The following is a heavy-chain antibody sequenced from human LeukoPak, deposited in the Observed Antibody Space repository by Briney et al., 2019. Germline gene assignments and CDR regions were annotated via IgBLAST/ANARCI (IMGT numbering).Heavy chain of an antibody. J-gene: IGHJ5*02. CDR3: ARGGAHNWFDP. CDR1: GFTVSSNY. CDR2: IYSGGTT. Sequence: PGGSLRLSCAASGFTVSSNYMNWVRQAPGKGLEWVSVIYSGGTTYYADSVEGRFTISRDNSKNTLYLQMNSLRAEDTAVYYCARGGAHNWFDPWGQGTLVTVSS. V-gene: IGHV3-53*01.